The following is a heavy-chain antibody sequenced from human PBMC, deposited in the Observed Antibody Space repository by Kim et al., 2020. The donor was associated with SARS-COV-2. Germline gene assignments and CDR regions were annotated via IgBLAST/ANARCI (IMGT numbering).Heavy chain of an antibody. D-gene: IGHD1-26*01. J-gene: IGHJ4*02. CDR2: IYYSGST. V-gene: IGHV4-59*13. CDR3: ARWTRRGSYQGFDY. CDR1: GGSISSYY. Sequence: SETLSLTCTVSGGSISSYYWSWIRQPPGKGLEWIGYIYYSGSTNYNPSLKSRVTISVDTSKNQFSLKLSSVTAADTAVYYCARWTRRGSYQGFDYWGQGTLVTVSS.